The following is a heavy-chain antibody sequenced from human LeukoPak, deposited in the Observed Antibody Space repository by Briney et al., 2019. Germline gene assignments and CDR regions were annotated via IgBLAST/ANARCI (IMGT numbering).Heavy chain of an antibody. CDR3: ARDRGSSGYYQYYFDY. CDR2: INPNSGGT. V-gene: IGHV1-2*02. CDR1: GYTFTGYY. D-gene: IGHD3-22*01. Sequence: ASVKVSCKASGYTFTGYYMHWVRQAPGQGLEWMGWINPNSGGTNYAQKFQGRVTMTRDTSISTAYVELSRLRSDDTAVYYCARDRGSSGYYQYYFDYWGQGTLVTVSS. J-gene: IGHJ4*02.